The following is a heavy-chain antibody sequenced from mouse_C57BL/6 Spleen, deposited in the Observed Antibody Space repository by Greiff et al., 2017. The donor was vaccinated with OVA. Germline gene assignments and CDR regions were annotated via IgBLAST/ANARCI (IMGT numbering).Heavy chain of an antibody. V-gene: IGHV1-15*01. CDR3: TRGSFDYDRFAY. J-gene: IGHJ3*01. CDR1: GYTFTDYE. D-gene: IGHD2-4*01. CDR2: IDPETGGT. Sequence: VQLQQSGAELVRPGASVTLSCKASGYTFTDYEMHWVKQTPVHGLEWIGAIDPETGGTAYNQKFKGKAILTADKSSSTAYMELRSLTSEDSAVYYCTRGSFDYDRFAYWGQGTLVTVSA.